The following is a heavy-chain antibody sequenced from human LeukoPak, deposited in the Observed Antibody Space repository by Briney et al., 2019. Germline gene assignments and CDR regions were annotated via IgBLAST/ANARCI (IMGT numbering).Heavy chain of an antibody. J-gene: IGHJ6*03. CDR3: ARGRAARPLSAYYMDV. CDR1: GYTFTSYD. Sequence: GASVKVSCKASGYTFTSYDINWVRQATGQGLEWVGWMNPNSGNTVYAQKFQGRVTMNRNTSISTAYMELSSLRSEDTAVYYCARGRAARPLSAYYMDVWGKGTTVTVSS. CDR2: MNPNSGNT. D-gene: IGHD6-6*01. V-gene: IGHV1-8*01.